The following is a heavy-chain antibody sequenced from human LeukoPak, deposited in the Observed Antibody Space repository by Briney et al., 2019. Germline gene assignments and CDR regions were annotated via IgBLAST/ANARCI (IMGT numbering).Heavy chain of an antibody. CDR1: GFSFKDYW. J-gene: IGHJ6*02. CDR2: ISGSGGST. Sequence: GGSLRLSCEASGFSFKDYWMSWVRQAPGKGLEWVSAISGSGGSTYYADSVKGRFTISRDNSKNTLYLQMNSLRAEDTAVYYCAKDFYDSSGYYKFSIYYYYYGMDVWGQGTTVTVSS. D-gene: IGHD3-22*01. V-gene: IGHV3-23*01. CDR3: AKDFYDSSGYYKFSIYYYYYGMDV.